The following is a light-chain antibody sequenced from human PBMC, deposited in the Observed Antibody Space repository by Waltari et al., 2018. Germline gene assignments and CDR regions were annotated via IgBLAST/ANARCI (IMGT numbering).Light chain of an antibody. CDR3: HQYGNSPFT. CDR2: GAS. V-gene: IGKV3-20*01. J-gene: IGKJ5*01. Sequence: EIVLTQSPGTLSLSPGERVTLSCKASQSVSSSYLAWFQQKPGQTPRLLIYGASTRASGSPDRFSGSGSGTDFTLTINRLQPEDFAVYSCHQYGNSPFTFGQGTRLEIK. CDR1: QSVSSSY.